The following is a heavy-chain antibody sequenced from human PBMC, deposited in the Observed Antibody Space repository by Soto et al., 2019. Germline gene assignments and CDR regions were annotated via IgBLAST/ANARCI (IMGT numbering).Heavy chain of an antibody. V-gene: IGHV4-30-4*01. D-gene: IGHD2-15*01. J-gene: IGHJ6*02. Sequence: PSETLSLTCTVSGGSISSGDYYWSWIRQPPGKGLEWIGYIYYSGSTYYNPSLKSRVTISVDTSKNQFSLKLSSVTAADTAVYYCARGMVVASLAYGEYYHDGMAFCGQGSTVPVSS. CDR2: IYYSGST. CDR3: ARGMVVASLAYGEYYHDGMAF. CDR1: GGSISSGDYY.